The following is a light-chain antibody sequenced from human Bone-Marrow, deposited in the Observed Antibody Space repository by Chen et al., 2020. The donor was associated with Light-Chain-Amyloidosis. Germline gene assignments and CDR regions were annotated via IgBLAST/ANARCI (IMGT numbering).Light chain of an antibody. CDR2: DVS. V-gene: IGLV2-14*03. CDR1: SGDVGAYNY. CDR3: NSYTTSDTYV. J-gene: IGLJ1*01. Sequence: QSALTQPASVSGSPGQSITISCTGTSGDVGAYNYVSWYQQHPGKAPKLLIYDVSNRPSGVSNRSSGSKSCNTSSLTISGLQAKDEADYYCNSYTTSDTYVFGTGTEVTVL.